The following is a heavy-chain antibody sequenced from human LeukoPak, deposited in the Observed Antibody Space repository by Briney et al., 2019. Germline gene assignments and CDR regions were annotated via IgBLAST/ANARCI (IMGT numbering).Heavy chain of an antibody. CDR2: ISYDGSDK. J-gene: IGHJ6*02. V-gene: IGHV3-30-3*01. CDR1: GFTFSSYA. CDR3: ARDVPYYGMDV. Sequence: GGSLRLSCAASGFTFSSYAVHWVRQAPGKGLEWVAIISYDGSDKYYADSVKGRFTISRDNSKNTLYLQMNSLRAEDMAVYYCARDVPYYGMDVWGQGTTVTVSS.